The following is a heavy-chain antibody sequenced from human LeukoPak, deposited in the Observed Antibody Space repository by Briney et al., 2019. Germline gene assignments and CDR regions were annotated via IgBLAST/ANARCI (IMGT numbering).Heavy chain of an antibody. D-gene: IGHD2-15*01. J-gene: IGHJ4*02. CDR1: GDTFSNYA. CDR3: ARDRGYCSGGSCYDY. Sequence: GASVKVSCKASGDTFSNYAISWVRQAPGQGLEWMGRIIPMVDRANYAQKFQGRATITADKSTSTAYMDLRSLRSDDTAVYYCARDRGYCSGGSCYDYWGQGTLVTVSS. V-gene: IGHV1-69*04. CDR2: IIPMVDRA.